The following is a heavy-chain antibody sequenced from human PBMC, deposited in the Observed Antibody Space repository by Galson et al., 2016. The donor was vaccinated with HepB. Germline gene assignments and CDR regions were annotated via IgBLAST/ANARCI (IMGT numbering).Heavy chain of an antibody. V-gene: IGHV3-53*01. J-gene: IGHJ4*02. CDR1: GFTVSNNY. CDR3: HNVRANNY. D-gene: IGHD1-14*01. Sequence: SLRLSCAVSGFTVSNNYMSWVRQAPGKGLEWVSLIYSGGSTKYADSVKGRFTISRDNSKHTLFLQMDSLRPADPAVYYCHNVRANNYWGQGTLVTFSS. CDR2: IYSGGST.